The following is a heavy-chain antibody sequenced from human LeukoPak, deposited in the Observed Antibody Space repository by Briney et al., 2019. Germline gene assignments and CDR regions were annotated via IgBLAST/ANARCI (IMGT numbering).Heavy chain of an antibody. V-gene: IGHV3-23*01. J-gene: IGHJ5*02. Sequence: PGGSLRLSCAASGFTFSSYAMSWVRPAPGQGLEWVSAISGSGGSTYYADSVKGRFTISRDNSKNTQYLQMKSLRAEDTAVYYCAKDLYSSSWYYGWFDPWGQGTLVTVSS. CDR2: ISGSGGST. D-gene: IGHD6-13*01. CDR3: AKDLYSSSWYYGWFDP. CDR1: GFTFSSYA.